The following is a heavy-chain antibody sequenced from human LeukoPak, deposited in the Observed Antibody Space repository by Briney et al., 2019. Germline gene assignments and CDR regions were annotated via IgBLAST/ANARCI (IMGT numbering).Heavy chain of an antibody. Sequence: SETLSLTCTVSGGSISSYYWSWIRQPPGKGLEWIGYIHYGGSTNYNPSLKSRVTISVDTSKNQFSLKLSSVTAADTAVYYCARGRGNWGFDYWGQGTLVTVSS. CDR1: GGSISSYY. V-gene: IGHV4-59*01. CDR2: IHYGGST. J-gene: IGHJ4*02. D-gene: IGHD7-27*01. CDR3: ARGRGNWGFDY.